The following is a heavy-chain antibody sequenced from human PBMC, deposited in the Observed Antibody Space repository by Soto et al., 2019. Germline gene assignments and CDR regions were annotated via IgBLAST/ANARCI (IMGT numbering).Heavy chain of an antibody. Sequence: QLQLQESGPGLVKPSETLSLTCTVSGGSISSSSYYWGWIRQPPGKGLEWIGSIYYSGSTYYNPSLKSRVTISVDTSKNQFSLKLSSVTAADTAVYYCARVGGERTYYGDYRHYWGQGTLVTVSS. CDR3: ARVGGERTYYGDYRHY. D-gene: IGHD4-17*01. CDR1: GGSISSSSYY. CDR2: IYYSGST. J-gene: IGHJ4*02. V-gene: IGHV4-39*01.